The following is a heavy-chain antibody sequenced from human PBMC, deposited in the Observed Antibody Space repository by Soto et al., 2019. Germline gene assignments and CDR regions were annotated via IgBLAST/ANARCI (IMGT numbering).Heavy chain of an antibody. V-gene: IGHV4-31*01. CDR1: GGSISSGVYY. J-gene: IGHJ6*03. CDR2: IYYSGSGST. CDR3: AIDSLLPSRRMDA. Sequence: QVQLQESGPGLVKPSQTLSLTCTVSGGSISSGVYYWSWIRQHPGKGLEWIGYIYYSGSGSTYYTPPLKSVFTISVDPSNNMFSGRLRSVPAADAAVYSGAIDSLLPSRRMDAWAKGPTSTVPS.